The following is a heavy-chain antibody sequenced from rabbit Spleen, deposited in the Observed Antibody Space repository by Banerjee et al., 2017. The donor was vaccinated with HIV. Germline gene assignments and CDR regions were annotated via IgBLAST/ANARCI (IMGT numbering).Heavy chain of an antibody. CDR2: MDSDTKT. V-gene: IGHV1S40*01. CDR3: ARDSGSSFSSYGMDL. D-gene: IGHD8-1*01. CDR1: GFSFSSSDY. J-gene: IGHJ6*01. Sequence: QSLEVSGGDLVKPEASLTLTCTASGFSFSSSDYMCWVRQAPGKGLEWIGCMDSDTKTYYANWAKGRFTISKTSSTTVTLQMTSLTAADTATYFCARDSGSSFSSYGMDLWGQGTLVTVS.